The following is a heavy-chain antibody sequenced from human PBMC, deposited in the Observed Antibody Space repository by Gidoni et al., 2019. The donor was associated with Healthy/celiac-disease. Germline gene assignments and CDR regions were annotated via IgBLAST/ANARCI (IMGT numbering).Heavy chain of an antibody. Sequence: QVQLQQWGAGLLKPSEPLSLTCAVSGGSFSGYYWSWIRPPPGKGLEWIGEINHSGSTNYNPSLKSRVTISVDTSKNQFSLKLSSVTAADTAVYYCARGSRWELLTDFDYWGQGTLVTVSS. CDR3: ARGSRWELLTDFDY. D-gene: IGHD1-26*01. CDR2: INHSGST. CDR1: GGSFSGYY. J-gene: IGHJ4*02. V-gene: IGHV4-34*01.